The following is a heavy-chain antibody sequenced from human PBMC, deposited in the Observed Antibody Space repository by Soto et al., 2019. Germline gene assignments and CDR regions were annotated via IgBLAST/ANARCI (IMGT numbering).Heavy chain of an antibody. V-gene: IGHV3-15*07. Sequence: EVQLVESGGGLVKPGESLRISCAASGFTFSNAWMNWVRQAPGKGLEWVGGIKSKTDGGTTDYAAPVKGRFTISRDDPKNTLYLQMNSLKTEDTAVYYCATSPPLDLVHQLSDYWGQGNLVNISS. CDR2: IKSKTDGGTT. CDR3: ATSPPLDLVHQLSDY. CDR1: GFTFSNAW. J-gene: IGHJ4*02. D-gene: IGHD6-13*01.